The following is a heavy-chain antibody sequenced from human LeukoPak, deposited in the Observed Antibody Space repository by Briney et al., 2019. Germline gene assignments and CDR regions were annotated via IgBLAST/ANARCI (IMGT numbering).Heavy chain of an antibody. V-gene: IGHV3-7*01. CDR3: ASHEGYMRIAVAGTYFDY. J-gene: IGHJ4*02. CDR1: GFTFSSYS. D-gene: IGHD6-19*01. CDR2: IKQDGSEK. Sequence: PGGSLRLSCAASGFTFSSYSMNWVRQAPGKGLEWVANIKQDGSEKYYVDSVKGRFTISRDNAKNSLYLQMNSLRAEDTAVYYCASHEGYMRIAVAGTYFDYWGQGTLVAVSS.